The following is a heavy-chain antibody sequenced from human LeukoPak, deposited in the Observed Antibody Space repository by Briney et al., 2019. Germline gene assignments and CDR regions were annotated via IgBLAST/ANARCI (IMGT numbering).Heavy chain of an antibody. CDR1: GFTFSRSW. Sequence: PGGSLRPSCATSGFTFSRSWMDWVRQAPGKGLEWVANIKEDGSETHYVDFAKGRFTISRDNAKNSLFLQVDNLRVEDTAIYYCPRSLNFWGQGTLVTVSP. V-gene: IGHV3-7*01. J-gene: IGHJ4*02. CDR2: IKEDGSET. CDR3: PRSLNF.